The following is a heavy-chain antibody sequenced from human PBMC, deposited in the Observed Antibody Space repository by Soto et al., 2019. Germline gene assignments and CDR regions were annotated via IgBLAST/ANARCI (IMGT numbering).Heavy chain of an antibody. V-gene: IGHV1-8*01. J-gene: IGHJ6*02. CDR2: MNHNSGNT. CDR3: AVGATHGSHYYYYGMDV. CDR1: GYTFTSYD. Sequence: VASVKVSCKASGYTFTSYDINWVRQATGQGLEWMGWMNHNSGNTGYAQKFQGRVTMNRNTSISTAYMELSSLRSEDTAVYYCAVGATHGSHYYYYGMDVWGQGTTVTVSS. D-gene: IGHD1-26*01.